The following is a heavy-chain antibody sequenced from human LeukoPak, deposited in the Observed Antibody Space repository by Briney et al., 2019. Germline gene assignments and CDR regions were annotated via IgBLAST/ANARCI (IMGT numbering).Heavy chain of an antibody. CDR2: ISGNGGST. V-gene: IGHV3-23*01. D-gene: IGHD5-24*01. CDR3: AKDDRWLQFCC. Sequence: GGSLRLSCAASGFTFSSYAMSWVRQAPGKGLEWVSGISGNGGSTYYADSVKGRFTISRDNSKNTLYLQMNSLRAEDTAVYYCAKDDRWLQFCCWGQGTLVTVSS. CDR1: GFTFSSYA. J-gene: IGHJ4*02.